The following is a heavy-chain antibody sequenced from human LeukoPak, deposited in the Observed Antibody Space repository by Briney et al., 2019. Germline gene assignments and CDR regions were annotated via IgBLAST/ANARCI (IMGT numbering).Heavy chain of an antibody. Sequence: SQTLSLTCVVSGDSISSGSHYWNWIRQPAGKGLEWIGRIYTSGSTNYNPSLKSRVTISVDTSKNQFSLRLSSVTAADTAVYYCARGRCSSTSCYQTPPYQYFYGLDVWGQGTTVTVSS. CDR1: GDSISSGSHY. J-gene: IGHJ6*02. D-gene: IGHD2-2*01. CDR3: ARGRCSSTSCYQTPPYQYFYGLDV. V-gene: IGHV4-61*02. CDR2: IYTSGST.